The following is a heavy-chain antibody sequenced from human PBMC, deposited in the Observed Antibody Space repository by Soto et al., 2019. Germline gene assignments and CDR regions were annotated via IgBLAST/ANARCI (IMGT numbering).Heavy chain of an antibody. D-gene: IGHD5-18*01. CDR2: IWYDGSYK. CDR3: ASVDTAMGMNY. CDR1: GFTFSSYG. V-gene: IGHV3-33*01. J-gene: IGHJ4*02. Sequence: QVQLVETGGGVVQPGRSLRLSCAAPGFTFSSYGMHWVRQAPGKGLEWVAVIWYDGSYKYYADSVKGRFTISRDNSKNTLYVQRNSLRVDDTAVCYCASVDTAMGMNYWGQGTRVTVSP.